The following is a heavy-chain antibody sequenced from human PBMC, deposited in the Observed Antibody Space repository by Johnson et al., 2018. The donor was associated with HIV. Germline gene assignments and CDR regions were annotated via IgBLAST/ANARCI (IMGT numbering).Heavy chain of an antibody. CDR3: ARGLIAVAGFDAFDI. J-gene: IGHJ3*02. Sequence: VHLVDSGGGVIQPGRSLRLSCAASGFTFSSYAMHWVRQAPGTRLEWVSALGPTRDTSYPGSVKGRFTISRENAKNSLYLQRNSLRAGDTAVYYCARGLIAVAGFDAFDIWGQGTMVTVSS. CDR2: LGPTRDT. V-gene: IGHV3-13*01. D-gene: IGHD6-19*01. CDR1: GFTFSSYA.